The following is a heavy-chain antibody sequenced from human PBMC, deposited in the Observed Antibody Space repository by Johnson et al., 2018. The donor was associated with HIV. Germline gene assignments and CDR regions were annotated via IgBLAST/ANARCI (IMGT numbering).Heavy chain of an antibody. D-gene: IGHD1-20*01. CDR3: AGITGTDDAFDI. J-gene: IGHJ3*02. Sequence: VQLVESGGGLVQPGGSLRLSCAASGFTLSSYDIHWVRQATGKGLEWVAAIGTTGDTYYPGSVKGRFTISRDNSKNTLYLQMNSLRAEDTAVYYCAGITGTDDAFDIWGQGTMVTVSS. V-gene: IGHV3-13*01. CDR1: GFTLSSYD. CDR2: IGTTGDT.